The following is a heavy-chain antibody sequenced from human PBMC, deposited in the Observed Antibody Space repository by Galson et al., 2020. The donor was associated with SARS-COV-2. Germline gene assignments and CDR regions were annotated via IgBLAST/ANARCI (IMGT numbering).Heavy chain of an antibody. J-gene: IGHJ4*02. CDR2: IKGDGSET. CDR3: SREGWQGGY. Sequence: GGSMRLSCEVSGFTFNDFWMSWFRQAPGKGLEWVANIKGDGSETNYADFVKGRFSISRDNAANSLYLQMNSLRVEDSAVYYCSREGWQGGYWGQGTRVTVSS. D-gene: IGHD6-19*01. CDR1: GFTFNDFW. V-gene: IGHV3-7*01.